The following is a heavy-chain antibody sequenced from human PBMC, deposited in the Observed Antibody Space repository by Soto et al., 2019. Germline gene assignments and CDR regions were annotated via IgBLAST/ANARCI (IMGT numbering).Heavy chain of an antibody. D-gene: IGHD6-19*01. J-gene: IGHJ4*01. Sequence: GETLNISFKASGYSFHIYWIGWVRQMPGKGLEWLAMIYPGDSDTRYSPSFQGQVTISADKSINTAYLRWSSLKASDTAMYYCARPDSSGWWQHWGRGTLVTVSS. V-gene: IGHV5-51*01. CDR2: IYPGDSDT. CDR1: GYSFHIYW. CDR3: ARPDSSGWWQH.